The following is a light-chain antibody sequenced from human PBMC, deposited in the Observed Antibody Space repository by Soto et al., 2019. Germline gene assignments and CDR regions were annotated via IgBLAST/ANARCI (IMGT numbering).Light chain of an antibody. Sequence: DIQMTQSPSTLSASIGDRVTITCRASQNINVWLAWYQQKPGKAPKFLIYQASTLQGGVPSRFSGSGSGTEFTLTISSLQPDDFATYYCQQHEAYPRTFGQGTKVEIK. CDR1: QNINVW. CDR2: QAS. J-gene: IGKJ1*01. V-gene: IGKV1-5*03. CDR3: QQHEAYPRT.